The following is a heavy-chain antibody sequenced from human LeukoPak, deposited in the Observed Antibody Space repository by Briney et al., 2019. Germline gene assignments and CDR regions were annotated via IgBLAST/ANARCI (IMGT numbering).Heavy chain of an antibody. Sequence: GGSLRLSCAASGFTFSSYAMSWVRQAPGKGLEWVSASGSGGSTYYADSVKGRFTVSRDNSKNTLYLQMNSLRAEDTALYYCAKALDGDYVISLDYWGQGTLVTVSS. D-gene: IGHD4-17*01. CDR3: AKALDGDYVISLDY. V-gene: IGHV3-23*01. CDR1: GFTFSSYA. J-gene: IGHJ4*02. CDR2: SGSGGST.